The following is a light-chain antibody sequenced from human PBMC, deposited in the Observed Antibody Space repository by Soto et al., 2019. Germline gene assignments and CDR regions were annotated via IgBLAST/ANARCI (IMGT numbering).Light chain of an antibody. CDR3: PQYGTT. CDR2: GAS. Sequence: EIELTQSPGTLSLSPGERVTLSCRASQSVSSNYLAWYQQKPGQAPRLLIDGASSRATGIPDRFSGSGSGTDFTLSISRLEPEDAAVYYCPQYGTTFGQGTKLEIK. J-gene: IGKJ2*01. CDR1: QSVSSNY. V-gene: IGKV3-20*01.